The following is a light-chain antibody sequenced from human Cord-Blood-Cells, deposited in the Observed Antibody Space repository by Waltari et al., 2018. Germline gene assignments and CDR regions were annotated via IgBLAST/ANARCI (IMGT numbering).Light chain of an antibody. CDR1: SSDVGSYNL. CDR2: EGR. Sequence: QSALTQPASVSGSPGPSITISCTGTSSDVGSYNLVPWYQQHPGKAPKLMIYEGRKRPSGVSNRFSGSESGNTASLTISGLQAEDEADYYCCSYAGSSTFVVFGGGTKLTVL. V-gene: IGLV2-23*03. J-gene: IGLJ2*01. CDR3: CSYAGSSTFVV.